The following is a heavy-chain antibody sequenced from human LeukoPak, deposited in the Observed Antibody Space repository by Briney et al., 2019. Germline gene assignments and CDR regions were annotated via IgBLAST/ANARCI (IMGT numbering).Heavy chain of an antibody. CDR1: GYSFTNYW. CDR3: ANSAGYPFYAFDI. V-gene: IGHV5-51*01. CDR2: IYPGDSDT. J-gene: IGHJ3*02. Sequence: GESLKISCKGSGYSFTNYWIGWARQMPGKGLEWMGIIYPGDSDTRYSPSFQGQVTISADKSISTAYLQWSSLKASDTAMYYCANSAGYPFYAFDIWGQGTMVTVSS. D-gene: IGHD3-22*01.